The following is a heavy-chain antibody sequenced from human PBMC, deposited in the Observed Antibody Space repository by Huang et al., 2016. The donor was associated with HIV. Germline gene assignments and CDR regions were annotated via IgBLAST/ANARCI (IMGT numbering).Heavy chain of an antibody. CDR2: SSAYNGHT. Sequence: QVQLVQSGAEVKKPGASVKVSCKASGYTFTSYGIGWVRQAPGQGLGWMGWSSAYNGHTNYAQKLQGRVTMTTETSTSTAYMELRSLRSDDTAVYYCARDRGAVAGTSPGYWGQGTLVTVSS. V-gene: IGHV1-18*01. D-gene: IGHD6-19*01. CDR3: ARDRGAVAGTSPGY. CDR1: GYTFTSYG. J-gene: IGHJ4*02.